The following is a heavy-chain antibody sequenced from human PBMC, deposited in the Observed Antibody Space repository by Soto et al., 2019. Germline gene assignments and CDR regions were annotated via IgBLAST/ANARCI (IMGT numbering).Heavy chain of an antibody. D-gene: IGHD2-8*02. CDR1: GASIESDAW. V-gene: IGHV4-4*02. J-gene: IGHJ4*02. CDR2: IYHNGRA. CDR3: ARADSVLVAKGFDL. Sequence: SETLSLTCDVSGASIESDAWWTWVRQSPEKGLEWIGEIYHNGRAFDNPSLRGRVTISIDRSNNQFSLNLTSVTAADTAVYYCARADSVLVAKGFDLWGPGTLVTVS.